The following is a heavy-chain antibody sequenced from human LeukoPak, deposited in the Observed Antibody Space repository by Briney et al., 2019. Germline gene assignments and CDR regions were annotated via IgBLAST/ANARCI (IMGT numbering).Heavy chain of an antibody. CDR2: IGNDGAAK. CDR1: GFTFSSYG. J-gene: IGHJ4*02. Sequence: GGSLRLSCAASGFTFSSYGIHWVRQAPGKGLEWVAVIGNDGAAKFYADSVRGRFTISRDNSRNTLYLQMNSLSAEDTAVYYCAKALRDWGQGTLVTVSS. V-gene: IGHV3-30*18. CDR3: AKALRD.